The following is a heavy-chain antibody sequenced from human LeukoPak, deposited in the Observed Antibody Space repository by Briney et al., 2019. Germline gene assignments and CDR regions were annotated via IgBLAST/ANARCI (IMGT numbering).Heavy chain of an antibody. J-gene: IGHJ4*02. D-gene: IGHD1-26*01. Sequence: GGSLRLSCTASGFTFSSYWMHWVRQAPGKGLEWVSRITSDGSSTSHADSVKGRFTTSRDNAKNTLYLQMNSLRAEDTAVYYCSRGVGATDNWGQGTLVTISS. CDR1: GFTFSSYW. V-gene: IGHV3-74*01. CDR3: SRGVGATDN. CDR2: ITSDGSST.